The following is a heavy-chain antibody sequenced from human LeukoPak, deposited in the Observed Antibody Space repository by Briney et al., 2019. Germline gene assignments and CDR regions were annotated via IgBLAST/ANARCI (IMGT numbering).Heavy chain of an antibody. Sequence: GESLKISCKGSGYSFTSYWIGWVRQMPGKGLEWMGIIYPGDSDTRYSPSLQGQVTISADKSISTAYLQWSSLKASDTAMYYCASSLLSYSSGWYYFDYWGQGTLVTVSS. D-gene: IGHD6-19*01. V-gene: IGHV5-51*01. CDR1: GYSFTSYW. J-gene: IGHJ4*02. CDR2: IYPGDSDT. CDR3: ASSLLSYSSGWYYFDY.